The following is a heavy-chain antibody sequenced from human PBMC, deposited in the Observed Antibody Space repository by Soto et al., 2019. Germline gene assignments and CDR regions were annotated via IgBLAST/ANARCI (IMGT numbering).Heavy chain of an antibody. Sequence: GGSLRLSCAASGFTFSSYGMHWVRQAPGKGLEWVAVISYDGSNKYYADSVKGRFTISRDNSKNTLYLQMNSLRAEDTAVYYCAKTPVYYDFWKTRPKPPYFDYWGQGTLVTGSS. CDR1: GFTFSSYG. V-gene: IGHV3-30*18. J-gene: IGHJ4*02. D-gene: IGHD3-3*01. CDR3: AKTPVYYDFWKTRPKPPYFDY. CDR2: ISYDGSNK.